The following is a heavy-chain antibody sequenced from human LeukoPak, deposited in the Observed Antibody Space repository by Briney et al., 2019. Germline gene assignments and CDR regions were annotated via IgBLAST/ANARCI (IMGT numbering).Heavy chain of an antibody. J-gene: IGHJ4*02. CDR2: INHSGST. CDR1: GGSFSGYY. D-gene: IGHD6-13*01. V-gene: IGHV4-34*01. CDR3: AWYSSSWYPFDY. Sequence: SETLSLTCAVYGGSFSGYYWSWIRQPPGKGLEWIGEINHSGSTNYNPSLKSRVTISVDTSKNQFSLKLSSVTAADTAVYYCAWYSSSWYPFDYWGQGTLVTVSS.